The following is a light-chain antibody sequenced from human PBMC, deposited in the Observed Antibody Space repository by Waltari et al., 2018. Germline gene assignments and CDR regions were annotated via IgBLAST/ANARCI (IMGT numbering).Light chain of an antibody. J-gene: IGKJ3*01. CDR3: QRYDNLPIFA. V-gene: IGKV1-33*01. Sequence: DIQMTQSPSSLSAYVGDRVTITCQPSQDISNYLNWYQQKPGKAPKLLIFDASNLETVVPSRFSGSRSGTHFTLTISSLQPEDAATYYCQRYDNLPIFAFGPGTKVEI. CDR2: DAS. CDR1: QDISNY.